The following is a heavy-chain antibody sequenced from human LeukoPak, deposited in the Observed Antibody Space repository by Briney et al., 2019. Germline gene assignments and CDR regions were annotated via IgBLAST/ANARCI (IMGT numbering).Heavy chain of an antibody. D-gene: IGHD6-6*01. CDR3: AKDPRPRVKLAHDY. V-gene: IGHV3-23*01. CDR2: ISGSGGST. CDR1: GFTFSSYA. Sequence: GGSLRLSCAASGFTFSSYAMSWVRQAPGKGLEWVSAISGSGGSTYYADSVKGRFTISRDNSKNTLYLQMNSLRAEDTAGYYCAKDPRPRVKLAHDYWGQGTLVTVSS. J-gene: IGHJ4*02.